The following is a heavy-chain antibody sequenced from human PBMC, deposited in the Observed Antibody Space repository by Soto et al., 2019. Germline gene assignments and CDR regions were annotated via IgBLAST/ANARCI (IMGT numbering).Heavy chain of an antibody. CDR1: GGSFSGYY. D-gene: IGHD3-3*01. Sequence: PSETLSLTCAVYGGSFSGYYWSWIRQPPGKGLEWIGEINHSGSTNYNPSLKSRVTISVDTSKNQFSLKLSSVTAADTAVYYCARAQQFGYYDFWSGYPATRWFDPWGQGTLVTVSS. J-gene: IGHJ5*02. CDR3: ARAQQFGYYDFWSGYPATRWFDP. CDR2: INHSGST. V-gene: IGHV4-34*01.